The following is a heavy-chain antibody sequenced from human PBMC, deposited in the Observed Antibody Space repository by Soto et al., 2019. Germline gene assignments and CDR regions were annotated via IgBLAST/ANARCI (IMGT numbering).Heavy chain of an antibody. Sequence: SWVRQAPGKGLEWVSAISGSGGSTYYADSVKGRFTISRDNSKNTLYLQMNSLRAEDTAVYYCAKGGTSSTTYCSSTSCWRYYYYGMDVWGQGTTVTVSS. V-gene: IGHV3-23*01. CDR2: ISGSGGST. J-gene: IGHJ6*02. CDR3: AKGGTSSTTYCSSTSCWRYYYYGMDV. D-gene: IGHD2-2*01.